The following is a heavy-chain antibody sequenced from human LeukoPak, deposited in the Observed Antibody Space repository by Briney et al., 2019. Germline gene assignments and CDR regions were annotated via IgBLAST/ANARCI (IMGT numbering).Heavy chain of an antibody. J-gene: IGHJ6*03. CDR2: IYYSGST. V-gene: IGHV4-39*07. CDR3: ASINSGYEILYYYYYYYMDV. D-gene: IGHD5-12*01. Sequence: PSETLSLTCTVSGGSISSSSYYWGWIRQPPGKGLEWIGSIYYSGSTYYNPSLKSRVTISVDTSKNQFSLKLSSVTAADTAVYYCASINSGYEILYYYYYYYMDVWGKGTTVTVSS. CDR1: GGSISSSSYY.